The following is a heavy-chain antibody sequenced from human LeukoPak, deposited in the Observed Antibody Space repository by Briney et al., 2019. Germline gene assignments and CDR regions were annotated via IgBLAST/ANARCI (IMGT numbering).Heavy chain of an antibody. CDR2: INPNSGGT. J-gene: IGHJ4*02. Sequence: GASVKVSCKASGYTFTSYYMHWVRQAPGQGLEWMGWINPNSGGTNYAQKFQGRVTMTRDTSISTAYMELSRLRSDDTAVYYCARDLLGDVVPAAMPGVRFDYWGQGTLVTVSS. V-gene: IGHV1-2*02. CDR1: GYTFTSYY. D-gene: IGHD2-2*01. CDR3: ARDLLGDVVPAAMPGVRFDY.